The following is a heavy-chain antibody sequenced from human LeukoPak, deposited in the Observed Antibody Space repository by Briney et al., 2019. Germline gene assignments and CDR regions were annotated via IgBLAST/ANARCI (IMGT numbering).Heavy chain of an antibody. CDR1: GGSFSDYY. CDR2: INHSGST. CDR3: ARMRGGGIGYHYYVDV. D-gene: IGHD2-15*01. V-gene: IGHV4-34*01. J-gene: IGHJ6*03. Sequence: NPSETLSLTCAVYGGSFSDYYWNWIRQPPGKGLEWIGEINHSGSTNYNPSLKSRVSISVDTSKNQFSLKLTSVTAADTAVYYCARMRGGGIGYHYYVDVWGKGTTVIVSS.